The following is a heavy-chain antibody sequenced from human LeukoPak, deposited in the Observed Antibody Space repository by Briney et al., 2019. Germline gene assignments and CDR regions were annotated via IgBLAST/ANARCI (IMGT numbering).Heavy chain of an antibody. CDR3: ARGDTAGGYFDY. V-gene: IGHV4-39*01. CDR2: IYYSGST. Sequence: SETLSLTCTVSGGSISSSSYYWGWIRQPPGKGLEWIGSIYYSGSTYYNPSLKSRVTISVDTSKNQFSLKLSSVTAADTAVYYCARGDTAGGYFDYWGQGTLVTVSS. J-gene: IGHJ4*02. D-gene: IGHD5-18*01. CDR1: GGSISSSSYY.